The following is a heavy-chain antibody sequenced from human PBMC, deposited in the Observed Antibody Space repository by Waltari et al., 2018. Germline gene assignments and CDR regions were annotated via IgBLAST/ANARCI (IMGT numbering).Heavy chain of an antibody. Sequence: QVQLQESGPGLVKPSGTLSLTCAVSGGSISSSNWWRWVRKPPGKGREGIGEIYHSGSTNYNPSLKSRVTISVDKSKNQFSLKLSSVTAADTAVYYCARAAAAVTREVRARFLGFDYWGQGTLVTVSS. CDR1: GGSISSSNW. V-gene: IGHV4-4*02. D-gene: IGHD6-13*01. CDR3: ARAAAAVTREVRARFLGFDY. J-gene: IGHJ4*02. CDR2: IYHSGST.